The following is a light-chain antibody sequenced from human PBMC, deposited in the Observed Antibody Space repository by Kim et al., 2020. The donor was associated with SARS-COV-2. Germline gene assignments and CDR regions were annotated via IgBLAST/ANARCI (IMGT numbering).Light chain of an antibody. CDR1: QDIGNF. CDR2: AAS. V-gene: IGKV1-27*01. CDR3: LKYNSAPWT. Sequence: ASIGDRVTITCRASQDIGNFLAWYQQKPGKVPRVLIYAASALHSGVPSRFSGSGSGTDFTLTISSLQPEDVGSYYCLKYNSAPWTFGHGTKVDIK. J-gene: IGKJ1*01.